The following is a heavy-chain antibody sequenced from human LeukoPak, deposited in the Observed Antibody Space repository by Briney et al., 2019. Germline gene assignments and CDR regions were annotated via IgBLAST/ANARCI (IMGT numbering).Heavy chain of an antibody. Sequence: GSLRLSCAASGFTFSHAWMNWVRQPPGKGLDWIGEIYANGATNYNPSLKSRVTISIDKSRNQFSLKMTSVTDADTAVYYCARNRGKSDFNNWGQGTLVTVSS. V-gene: IGHV4-4*02. J-gene: IGHJ4*02. D-gene: IGHD4-23*01. CDR3: ARNRGKSDFNN. CDR2: IYANGAT. CDR1: GFTFSHAW.